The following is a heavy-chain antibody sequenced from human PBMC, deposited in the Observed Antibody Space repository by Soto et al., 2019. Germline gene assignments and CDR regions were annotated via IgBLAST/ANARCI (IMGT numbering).Heavy chain of an antibody. CDR2: INHSGST. D-gene: IGHD3-10*01. V-gene: IGHV4-34*01. CDR3: ARFSLWFGELPPDY. J-gene: IGHJ4*02. Sequence: SETLSLTCAVYGGTFSGYYWSWIRQPPGKGLEWIGEINHSGSTNYNPSLKSRVTISVDTSKNQFSLKLSSVTAADTAVYYCARFSLWFGELPPDYWGQGTLVTVS. CDR1: GGTFSGYY.